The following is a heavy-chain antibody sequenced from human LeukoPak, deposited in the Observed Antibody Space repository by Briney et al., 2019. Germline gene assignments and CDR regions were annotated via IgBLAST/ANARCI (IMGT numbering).Heavy chain of an antibody. Sequence: ASVKVSCKASGYTFTSYDINWVRQATGQGLEWRGWRNPNSGNTGYAQKSQGRVTKTSNTSISTAYMELRSLRSEDTAVYYCARGLGRTAMVTRGGVRFDYWGQGTLVTVSS. D-gene: IGHD5-18*01. CDR1: GYTFTSYD. V-gene: IGHV1-8*01. J-gene: IGHJ4*02. CDR3: ARGLGRTAMVTRGGVRFDY. CDR2: RNPNSGNT.